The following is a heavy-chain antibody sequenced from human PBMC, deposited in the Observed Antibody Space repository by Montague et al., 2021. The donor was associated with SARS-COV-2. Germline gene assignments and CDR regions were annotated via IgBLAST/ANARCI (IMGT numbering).Heavy chain of an antibody. D-gene: IGHD3-10*01. Sequence: SETLSLTCSVSGGSIGSDYWSWLRQPPAEGQARNGHVRYSMRDTYSPSFKSRVTISIDTPKNQFSLKLSSVTAADTAVYYCSRSLDPSGTYYLPYWGQGTLVTVSS. CDR1: GGSIGSDY. V-gene: IGHV4-59*13. CDR2: VRYSMRD. CDR3: SRSLDPSGTYYLPY. J-gene: IGHJ4*02.